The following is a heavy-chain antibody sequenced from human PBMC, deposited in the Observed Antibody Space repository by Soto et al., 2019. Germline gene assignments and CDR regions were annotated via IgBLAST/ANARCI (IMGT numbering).Heavy chain of an antibody. CDR3: AKEVHITMIIPEIDY. Sequence: GGSLRLSCAASGFTFSNYDMSWVRQAPGKGLEWVSTISGGGGRIYYADSVKGRFTISRDNSKNTLYMQMNSLRAEDTAVYYCAKEVHITMIIPEIDYWGQGTLVTVS. CDR1: GFTFSNYD. CDR2: ISGGGGRI. V-gene: IGHV3-23*01. J-gene: IGHJ4*02. D-gene: IGHD3-22*01.